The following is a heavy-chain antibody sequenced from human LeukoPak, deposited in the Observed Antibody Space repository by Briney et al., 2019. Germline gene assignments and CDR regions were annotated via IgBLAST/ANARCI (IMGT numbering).Heavy chain of an antibody. CDR2: INPNSGGT. CDR3: AREVGSIPNLKS. CDR1: GYTFTGYY. J-gene: IGHJ5*02. Sequence: ASVKVSCKASGYTFTGYYMHWVRQAPGRGLEWMGWINPNSGGTNYAQKLQGRVTMTRDTSISTAYMDLSRLTSDDTAVYYCAREVGSIPNLKSWGQGTLVTVSS. V-gene: IGHV1-2*02. D-gene: IGHD1-26*01.